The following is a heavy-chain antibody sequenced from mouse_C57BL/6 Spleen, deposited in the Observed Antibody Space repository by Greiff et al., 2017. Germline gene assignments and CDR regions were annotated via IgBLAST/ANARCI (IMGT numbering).Heavy chain of an antibody. CDR3: AREDTTGGDFCDY. V-gene: IGHV1-64*01. Sequence: QVQLKQPGAELVKPGASVKLSCKASGYTFTSYWMHWVKQRPGQGLEWIGMIHPTSGSTNYNEKFKSKATLTVDKSSRTAYMQLSSLTSEDSAVYYCAREDTTGGDFCDYWGQGTTRTGSS. D-gene: IGHD1-1*01. J-gene: IGHJ2*01. CDR2: IHPTSGST. CDR1: GYTFTSYW.